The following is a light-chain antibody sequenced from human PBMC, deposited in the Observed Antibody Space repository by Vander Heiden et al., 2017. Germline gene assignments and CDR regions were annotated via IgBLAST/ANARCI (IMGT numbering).Light chain of an antibody. CDR2: DVS. V-gene: IGLV2-14*01. Sequence: QSALTQPASVSGSPGQSITISCVGSTSDIGTYTYVSWYQQQPGTVPKLIIPDVSERPSGFSSRFSGSKSGNTSSLTISAFQAEDEAVSYCSSYTSTSTLLFGGGTQLTVL. CDR1: TSDIGTYTY. J-gene: IGLJ2*01. CDR3: SSYTSTSTLL.